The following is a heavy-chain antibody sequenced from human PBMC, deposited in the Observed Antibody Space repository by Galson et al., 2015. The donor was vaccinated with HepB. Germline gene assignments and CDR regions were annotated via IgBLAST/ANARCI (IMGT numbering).Heavy chain of an antibody. CDR3: ARGTRYDFWSGYYFHGLDV. V-gene: IGHV3-48*04. CDR2: ISSSSNVI. CDR1: GFTFSTYT. Sequence: SLRLSCAASGFTFSTYTMDWVRQAPGKGLEWVSYISSSSNVIYYADSVKGRFTISRDNAKNSLYLQMNRLRADDTAVYYCARGTRYDFWSGYYFHGLDVWGQGTTVTVSS. D-gene: IGHD3-3*01. J-gene: IGHJ6*02.